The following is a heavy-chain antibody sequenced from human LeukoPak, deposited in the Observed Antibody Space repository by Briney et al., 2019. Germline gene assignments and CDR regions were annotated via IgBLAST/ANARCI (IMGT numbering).Heavy chain of an antibody. CDR1: GYTFTSYY. D-gene: IGHD1-7*01. J-gene: IGHJ4*02. V-gene: IGHV1-18*04. CDR2: ISAYNDNR. Sequence: ASVKVSCKASGYTFTSYYMHWVRQAPGQGLEWMGWISAYNDNRNYAQKFQGRVTMTTDTSTSTAYMELRSLRSDDTAVYYCARDDGKWNYVANYWGQGTLVTVSS. CDR3: ARDDGKWNYVANY.